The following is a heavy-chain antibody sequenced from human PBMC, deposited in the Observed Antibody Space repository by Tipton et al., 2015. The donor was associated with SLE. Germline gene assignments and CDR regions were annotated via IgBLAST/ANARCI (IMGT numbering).Heavy chain of an antibody. J-gene: IGHJ6*03. CDR1: GYTFTDYY. CDR2: INPATGGM. V-gene: IGHV1-2*02. Sequence: QLVQSGAEVKKPGASVKVSCKASGYTFTDYYIHWVRQAPGQGLEWMGYINPATGGMTYTQNFQGRVTMTRDTSISTAYMEVSRLKSDDTGVYYCARWNEDYGDNKYYYYMDVWGKGTTVTVSS. D-gene: IGHD4/OR15-4a*01. CDR3: ARWNEDYGDNKYYYYMDV.